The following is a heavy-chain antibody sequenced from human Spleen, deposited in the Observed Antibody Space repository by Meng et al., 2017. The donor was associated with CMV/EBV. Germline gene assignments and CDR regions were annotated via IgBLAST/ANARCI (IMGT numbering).Heavy chain of an antibody. CDR3: VSPASTYYDFWSGYYLPLDV. CDR2: ISGSGGST. CDR1: GFTFRNFA. J-gene: IGHJ6*02. V-gene: IGHV3-23*01. D-gene: IGHD3-3*01. Sequence: GGSLRLSCAASGFTFRNFAMTWVLQAPGKGLEWVSAISGSGGSTYYADSVKGRFTISRDNSKNTLYLQMSLLRAEDTAVYYCVSPASTYYDFWSGYYLPLDVWGQGTTVTVSS.